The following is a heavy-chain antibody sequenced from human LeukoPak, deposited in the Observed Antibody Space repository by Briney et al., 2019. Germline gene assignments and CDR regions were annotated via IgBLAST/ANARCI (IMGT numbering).Heavy chain of an antibody. J-gene: IGHJ5*02. CDR1: GFTFSTYT. D-gene: IGHD3-22*01. Sequence: GWSLRLSCAASGFTFSTYTMHWVRQAPGKGLEWIALLSYDGSNDYYADSVKGRFTICRDNSKNTLYLQMDSLRADDTAVYYCARTYHYDRSGSYDNWFDPWGLGTLVTVAS. V-gene: IGHV3-30-3*01. CDR3: ARTYHYDRSGSYDNWFDP. CDR2: LSYDGSND.